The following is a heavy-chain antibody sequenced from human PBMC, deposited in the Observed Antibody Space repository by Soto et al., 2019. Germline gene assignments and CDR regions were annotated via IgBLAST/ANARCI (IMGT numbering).Heavy chain of an antibody. V-gene: IGHV4-30-4*01. D-gene: IGHD3-16*01. CDR2: IYYSGST. CDR1: GGSISSGDYY. J-gene: IGHJ6*02. Sequence: SETLSLTCTVSGGSISSGDYYWSWIRQPPGKGLEWIGYIYYSGSTYYNPSLKSRVTISVDTSKNQFSLKLSSVTAADTAVYYCARGGNYDYVWGTGMDVWGQGTMVTVSS. CDR3: ARGGNYDYVWGTGMDV.